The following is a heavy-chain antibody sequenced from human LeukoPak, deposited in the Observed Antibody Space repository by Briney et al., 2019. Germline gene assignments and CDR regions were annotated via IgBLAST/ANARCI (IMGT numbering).Heavy chain of an antibody. D-gene: IGHD3-3*01. CDR1: GFTFSNYW. V-gene: IGHV3-7*03. CDR2: IKQDGSEK. CDR3: ARTFHYDFWSGYYPKYYFDY. J-gene: IGHJ4*02. Sequence: PGGSLRLSCAASGFTFSNYWMGWVRQAPGKRLEWVANIKQDGSEKYYVDSVKGRFTISRDNAKNSLYLQMNSLRAEDTAVYYCARTFHYDFWSGYYPKYYFDYWGQGTLVTVSS.